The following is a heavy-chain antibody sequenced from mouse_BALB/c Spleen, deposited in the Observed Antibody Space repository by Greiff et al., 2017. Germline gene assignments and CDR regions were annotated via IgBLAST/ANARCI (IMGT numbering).Heavy chain of an antibody. V-gene: IGHV5-4*02. D-gene: IGHD1-1*01. J-gene: IGHJ4*01. Sequence: EVQLVESGGGLVKPGGSLKLSCAASGFTFSDYYMYWVRQTPEKRLEWVATISDGGSYTYYPDSVKGRFTISRDNAKNNLYLQMSSLKSEDTAMYYCARDRGYGSSYAYAMDYWGQGTSVTVSS. CDR1: GFTFSDYY. CDR3: ARDRGYGSSYAYAMDY. CDR2: ISDGGSYT.